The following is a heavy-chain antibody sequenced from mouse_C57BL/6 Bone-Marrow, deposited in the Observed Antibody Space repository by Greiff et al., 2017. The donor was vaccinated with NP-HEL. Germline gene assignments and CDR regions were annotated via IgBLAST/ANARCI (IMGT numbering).Heavy chain of an antibody. CDR1: GFNFKADY. CDR3: TTLYYYGYDVPYWYVDV. D-gene: IGHD2-2*01. CDR2: IDTESGAP. V-gene: IGHV14-4*01. J-gene: IGHJ1*03. Sequence: EVKLQQSGAELVRPGASVKLSCTASGFNFKADYMHWVKQRPEQGLEWIGWIDTESGAPEYASKFQGKATITADTSSNTAYLQRISLTSEDTAVKYCTTLYYYGYDVPYWYVDVWGTGTTVTVSS.